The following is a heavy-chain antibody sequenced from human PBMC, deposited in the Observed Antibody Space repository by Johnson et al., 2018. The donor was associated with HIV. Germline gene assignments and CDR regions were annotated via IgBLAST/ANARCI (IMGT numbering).Heavy chain of an antibody. J-gene: IGHJ3*02. CDR2: ISYDVSNK. D-gene: IGHD1-26*01. Sequence: QEKLVESGGGVVQPGRSLRLSCAASGFTFSSYAMHWVRQAPGKGLEWVAVISYDVSNKYYAYSVKGRFPISRDNAKNSLYRQMNSLRAEDTAVYYCARAAYSGSHHDAFDIWGQGTMVTVSS. CDR1: GFTFSSYA. V-gene: IGHV3-30-3*01. CDR3: ARAAYSGSHHDAFDI.